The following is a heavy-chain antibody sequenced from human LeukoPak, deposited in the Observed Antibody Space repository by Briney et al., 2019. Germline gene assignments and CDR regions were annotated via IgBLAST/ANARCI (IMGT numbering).Heavy chain of an antibody. CDR1: GGSFSGYY. CDR3: ARGDDYVWGSYPFNY. Sequence: SETLSLTCAVYGGSFSGYYWSWIRQPPGKGLEWIGEINDSGSTNYNSSLKSRVTISVDTSKNQFSPKLSSVTTADTAVYYCARGDDYVWGSYPFNYWGQGTLVTVSS. J-gene: IGHJ4*02. V-gene: IGHV4-34*01. D-gene: IGHD3-16*02. CDR2: INDSGST.